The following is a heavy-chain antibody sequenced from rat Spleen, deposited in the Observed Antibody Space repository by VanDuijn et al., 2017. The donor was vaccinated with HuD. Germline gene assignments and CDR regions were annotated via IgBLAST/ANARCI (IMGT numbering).Heavy chain of an antibody. Sequence: EVQLVESGGGLVQPGRSLKLSCAASGFTFNYYWMTWIRQAPGKGLEWVASITNASGGTHYPDSVKGRFTISRDNAKSSLFLQMDSLRSEDTATYYCAKVEFGGFDYWGQGVMVTVSS. CDR2: ITNASGGT. J-gene: IGHJ2*01. CDR1: GFTFNYYW. V-gene: IGHV5-31*01. D-gene: IGHD4-3*01. CDR3: AKVEFGGFDY.